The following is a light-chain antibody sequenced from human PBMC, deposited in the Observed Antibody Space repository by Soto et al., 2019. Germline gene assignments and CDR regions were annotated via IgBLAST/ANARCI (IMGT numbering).Light chain of an antibody. V-gene: IGLV2-14*01. CDR2: EVR. CDR1: NRDVGSYNL. Sequence: QSALTQPASVSGSPGQSITIACTGTNRDVGSYNLVSWYQQRPGEAPKLIISEVRNRPSGISYRFTGSKSGNTASLTISGLQAEDEADYYCSSYAGSRTYVFGSGTKLTVL. CDR3: SSYAGSRTYV. J-gene: IGLJ1*01.